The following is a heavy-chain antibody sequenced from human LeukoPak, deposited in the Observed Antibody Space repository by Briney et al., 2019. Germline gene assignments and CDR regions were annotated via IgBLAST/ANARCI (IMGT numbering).Heavy chain of an antibody. Sequence: GGSLRLSCAVSGFTFSTFGMSWVRQAPGKGLEWVSAISAIDNSTHYADSVKGRFSISRDYSKDTLCLQMNSLRAEDTAVYYCAKAGESGYYDYWGQGTLVTVSS. D-gene: IGHD3-16*01. CDR1: GFTFSTFG. CDR2: ISAIDNST. CDR3: AKAGESGYYDY. V-gene: IGHV3-23*01. J-gene: IGHJ4*02.